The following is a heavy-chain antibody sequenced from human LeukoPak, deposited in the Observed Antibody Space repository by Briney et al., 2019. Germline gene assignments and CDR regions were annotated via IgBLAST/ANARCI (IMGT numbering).Heavy chain of an antibody. V-gene: IGHV4-4*07. CDR3: ARGYSRGWYKWFDP. CDR1: GGSISSYY. CDR2: IYTSGST. Sequence: SETLSLTCTVSGGSISSYYWSWIRQPAGKGLEWIGRIYTSGSTNYNPSLKSRVTMSVDTSKNQFSLKLSSVTAADTAVYYCARGYSRGWYKWFDPWGQGTLVTVSS. D-gene: IGHD6-19*01. J-gene: IGHJ5*02.